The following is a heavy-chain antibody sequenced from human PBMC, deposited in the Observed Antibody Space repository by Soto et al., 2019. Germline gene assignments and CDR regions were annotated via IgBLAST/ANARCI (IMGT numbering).Heavy chain of an antibody. CDR1: GGSISGHY. CDR3: ARGNIAAALVY. V-gene: IGHV4-34*01. CDR2: INHSGRT. J-gene: IGHJ4*02. Sequence: LSLTCAVYGGSISGHYWNWTRQPPGKGLEWIGEINHSGRTNYNPSLKSRVTISVDTSKNQFSLNLGSVTAADTAVYYCARGNIAAALVYWGQGTLVTVSS. D-gene: IGHD6-13*01.